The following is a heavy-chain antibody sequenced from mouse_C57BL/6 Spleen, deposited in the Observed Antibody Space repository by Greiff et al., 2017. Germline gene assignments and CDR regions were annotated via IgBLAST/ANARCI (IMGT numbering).Heavy chain of an antibody. J-gene: IGHJ1*03. CDR1: GYTFTSYW. CDR2: IYPGSGST. D-gene: IGHD3-1*01. Sequence: QVQLQQPGAELVKPGASVKMSCKASGYTFTSYWITWVKQRPGQGLEWIGDIYPGSGSTNYNEKFKSKATLTVDTASSTAYMQLSSLTSEDSAVYYCARGLLRYFDVWGTGTTVTVSS. CDR3: ARGLLRYFDV. V-gene: IGHV1-55*01.